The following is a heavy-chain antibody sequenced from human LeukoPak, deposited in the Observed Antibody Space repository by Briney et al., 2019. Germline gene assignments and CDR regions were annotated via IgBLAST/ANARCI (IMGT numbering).Heavy chain of an antibody. CDR3: AREAGYSSGWYVY. CDR1: GGTFSSYA. CDR2: IIPIFGTA. J-gene: IGHJ4*02. D-gene: IGHD6-19*01. Sequence: SVKVSCKASGGTFSSYAISWVRQAPGQGLEWMGGIIPIFGTASYAQKFQGRVTITADESTSTAYMELSSLRSEDTAVYYCAREAGYSSGWYVYWGQGTLVTVSS. V-gene: IGHV1-69*13.